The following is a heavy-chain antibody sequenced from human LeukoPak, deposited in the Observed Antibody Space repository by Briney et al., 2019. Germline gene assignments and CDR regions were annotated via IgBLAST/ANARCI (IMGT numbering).Heavy chain of an antibody. CDR2: IYYSGST. J-gene: IGHJ3*02. Sequence: SETLSLTCTVSGGSISSYYWGWIRQPPGKGRGWVGYIYYSGSTNHPPSLKSRVTISVDTSKNQFSLKLSSVTAADTAVYYWARVPPLDAFDIWGQGTMVTVSS. V-gene: IGHV4-59*01. CDR3: ARVPPLDAFDI. CDR1: GGSISSYY.